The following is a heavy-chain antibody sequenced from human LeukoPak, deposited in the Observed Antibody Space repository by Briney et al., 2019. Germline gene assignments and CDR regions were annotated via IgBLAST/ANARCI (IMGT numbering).Heavy chain of an antibody. CDR3: ARDYPYYYDGSGYYSFDY. D-gene: IGHD3-22*01. Sequence: PGGSLRLSCAASGFTFTSYAMSWVRQAPGKGLEWVSVIYSGGSTYYADSVKGRFTISRDNSKNTLYLQMNSLRAEDTAVYYCARDYPYYYDGSGYYSFDYWGQGTLVTVSS. CDR1: GFTFTSYA. V-gene: IGHV3-66*01. J-gene: IGHJ4*02. CDR2: IYSGGST.